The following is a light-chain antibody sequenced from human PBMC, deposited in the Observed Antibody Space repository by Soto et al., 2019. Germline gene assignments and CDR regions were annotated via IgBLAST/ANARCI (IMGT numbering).Light chain of an antibody. CDR1: QGIRNY. CDR3: QQYNSYWT. J-gene: IGKJ1*01. V-gene: IGKV1-5*01. CDR2: DAS. Sequence: DIQITQSPSSLSASVGYRVTITCRASQGIRNYFAWYQQKPGKAPKLLIYDASSLESGVPSRLRGRGSGTEFTLTISSMKPDDFATYYCQQYNSYWTFGQGTKVDIK.